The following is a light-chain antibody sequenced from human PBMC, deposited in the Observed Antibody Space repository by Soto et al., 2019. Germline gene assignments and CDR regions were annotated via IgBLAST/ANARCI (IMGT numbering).Light chain of an antibody. V-gene: IGLV2-14*01. CDR1: SSDVGGYNY. J-gene: IGLJ6*01. CDR3: SSYTSRPSLFV. Sequence: LTQPASVSGSPGQSVTISCTGTSSDVGGYNYVSWYQQHPGKAPKLVIFEVSIRPSGVSIRFSGSKSGNTASLTISGLQTEDEADYYCSSYTSRPSLFVFGSGTKV. CDR2: EVS.